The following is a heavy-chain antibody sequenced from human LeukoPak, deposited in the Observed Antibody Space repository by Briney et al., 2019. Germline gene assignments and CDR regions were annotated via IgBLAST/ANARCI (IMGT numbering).Heavy chain of an antibody. Sequence: GGSLRLSCAASGFTFSNAWMSWVRQAPGKGLEWVGHIKSKTDGGTTDYAAPVKGRFTISRDDSKNTLYLQMNSLKTEDTAVYYCTTATPHYYDSSGYYYYFDYWGQGTLVTVSS. CDR3: TTATPHYYDSSGYYYYFDY. D-gene: IGHD3-22*01. CDR1: GFTFSNAW. V-gene: IGHV3-15*01. J-gene: IGHJ4*02. CDR2: IKSKTDGGTT.